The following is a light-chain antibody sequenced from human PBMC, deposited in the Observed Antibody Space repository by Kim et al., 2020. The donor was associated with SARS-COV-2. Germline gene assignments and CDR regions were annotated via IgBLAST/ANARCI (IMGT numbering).Light chain of an antibody. CDR2: KVS. V-gene: IGKV2-30*01. CDR1: QSPLYSDGNTY. CDR3: MQGTYWPYT. Sequence: DVLMTQSPLSLPVTLGQPASISCRSSQSPLYSDGNTYLSWFQQRPGQSPRRLIYKVSNRDSGVPDRFSGSGSGTDFTLKISRVEAEDVGVYYCMQGTYWPYTFGQGTKLEI. J-gene: IGKJ2*01.